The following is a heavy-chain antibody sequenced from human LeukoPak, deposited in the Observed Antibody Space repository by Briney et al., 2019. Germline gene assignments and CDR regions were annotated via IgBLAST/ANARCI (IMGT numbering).Heavy chain of an antibody. J-gene: IGHJ6*02. CDR1: GGSISSYY. Sequence: SETLSLTCTVSGGSISSYYWSWIRQPPVKELEWIGYIYYSGSTNYNPSLKSRVTISVDTSKNQFSLKLSSVTAADTAVYYCARGNSLRFLECLDYGMDVWGQGTTVTVSS. CDR2: IYYSGST. V-gene: IGHV4-59*08. CDR3: ARGNSLRFLECLDYGMDV. D-gene: IGHD3-3*01.